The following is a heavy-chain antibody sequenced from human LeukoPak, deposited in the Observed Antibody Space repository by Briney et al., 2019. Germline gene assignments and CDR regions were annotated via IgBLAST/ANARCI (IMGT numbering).Heavy chain of an antibody. CDR1: GYTFTGYY. D-gene: IGHD6-19*01. Sequence: ASVKVSCKASGYTFTGYYMHWVRQAPGQGLEWMGRINPNSGGTNYAQKFQGRVTMTRDTSLSTAYMELSRLRSDDTAVYYCASSGWTDRYYFDYWGQGTLVTVSS. V-gene: IGHV1-2*06. CDR3: ASSGWTDRYYFDY. CDR2: INPNSGGT. J-gene: IGHJ4*02.